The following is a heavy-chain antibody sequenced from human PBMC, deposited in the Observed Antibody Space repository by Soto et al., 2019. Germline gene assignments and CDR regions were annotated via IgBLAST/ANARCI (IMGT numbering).Heavy chain of an antibody. CDR2: LVGDGSQS. J-gene: IGHJ4*02. D-gene: IGHD1-26*01. CDR1: GFDFRIYA. Sequence: EVQLLESGGGLAQPGGSLRLSCVGSGFDFRIYAMNWLRQAPGKGLEWVAVLVGDGSQSGYADSVRGRFTISRDNSKNTLYLQMDSLRAEDTAVYYCAKDLRPDGRYDLDNWGQGTLVTVSS. CDR3: AKDLRPDGRYDLDN. V-gene: IGHV3-23*01.